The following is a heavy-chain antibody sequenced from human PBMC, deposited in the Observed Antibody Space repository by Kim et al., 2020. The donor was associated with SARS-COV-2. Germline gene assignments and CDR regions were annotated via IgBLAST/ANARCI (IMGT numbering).Heavy chain of an antibody. J-gene: IGHJ4*02. CDR1: GFTFNNYA. Sequence: GGSLRLSCAASGFTFNNYAMSWVRQAPGKGLEWVSTIGGSGGNTFYADSVKGRFTISRDNSKNTLYLQMNSLRSEATAVYYCAKDINGWLQHPYYFDYWGPGTLVTVSS. D-gene: IGHD5-12*01. CDR3: AKDINGWLQHPYYFDY. V-gene: IGHV3-23*01. CDR2: IGGSGGNT.